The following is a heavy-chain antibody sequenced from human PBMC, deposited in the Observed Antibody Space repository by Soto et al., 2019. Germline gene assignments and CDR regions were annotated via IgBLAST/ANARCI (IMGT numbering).Heavy chain of an antibody. D-gene: IGHD6-13*01. CDR1: GYTFTSYG. CDR3: ARDQSXAAAGXXTXXXNXXDP. CDR2: ISAYNGNT. J-gene: IGHJ5*02. V-gene: IGHV1-18*01. Sequence: ASVKVSCKASGYTFTSYGISWVRQAPGQGLEWMGWISAYNGNTNYAQKLQGRVTMTTDTSTSTAYMELRSLRSDDTAVYYCARDQSXAAAGXXTXXXNXXDPWGQGTLVTXXS.